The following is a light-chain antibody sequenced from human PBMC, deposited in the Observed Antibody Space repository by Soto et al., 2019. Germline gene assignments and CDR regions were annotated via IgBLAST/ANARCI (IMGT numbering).Light chain of an antibody. CDR2: RNN. V-gene: IGLV1-47*01. Sequence: QAVVTQPPSASGTPGQRVTISCSGSSSNIGSKYVYWYQQLPGTAPTLLMYRNNQRPSGVPDRFSGSKSGTSASLAISGLRSEDEADYYCAAWDAGVSGPAFGGGTKLTVL. CDR3: AAWDAGVSGPA. CDR1: SSNIGSKY. J-gene: IGLJ2*01.